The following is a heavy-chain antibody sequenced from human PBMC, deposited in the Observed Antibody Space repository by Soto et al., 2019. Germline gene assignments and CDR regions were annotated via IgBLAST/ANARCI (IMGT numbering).Heavy chain of an antibody. J-gene: IGHJ5*02. CDR2: IIPNGGGT. D-gene: IGHD1-1*01. CDR1: GYTFTDYY. CDR3: VTQRNGFDP. V-gene: IGHV1-2*02. Sequence: QVQLVQSGAEVKEPGASLKVSCKASGYTFTDYYIHWVRQAPGQGLEWMGWIIPNGGGTHYAQKFRGRVTLTRETSVSTAYMELSGLRYDDTAIYYCVTQRNGFDPWGQGTLVTVSS.